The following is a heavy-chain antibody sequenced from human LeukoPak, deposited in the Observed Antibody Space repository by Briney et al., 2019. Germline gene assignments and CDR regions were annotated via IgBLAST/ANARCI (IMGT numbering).Heavy chain of an antibody. V-gene: IGHV3-23*01. Sequence: GASLRLSCAASGFPFSSYAMSWVRQAPGKGLEWVSAISGSGGSTYYADSVKGRFTISRDNSKNTLYLQMNSLRAEDTAVYYCAKIRYSSGWFSFDYWGQGTLVTVSS. D-gene: IGHD6-19*01. CDR2: ISGSGGST. CDR3: AKIRYSSGWFSFDY. CDR1: GFPFSSYA. J-gene: IGHJ4*02.